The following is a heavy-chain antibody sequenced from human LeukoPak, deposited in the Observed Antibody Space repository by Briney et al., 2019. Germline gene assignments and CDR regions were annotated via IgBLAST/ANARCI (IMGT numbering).Heavy chain of an antibody. CDR2: ISWNSGSI. Sequence: GGSLRLSCAASGFTFDDYGMSWVRQAPGKGLEWVSGISWNSGSIGYADSVKGRFTISRDNAKNSLYLQMNSLRAEDTAVYYCAKGSSWYINEAGYWGQGTLVTVSS. CDR1: GFTFDDYG. D-gene: IGHD6-13*01. CDR3: AKGSSWYINEAGY. J-gene: IGHJ4*02. V-gene: IGHV3-20*04.